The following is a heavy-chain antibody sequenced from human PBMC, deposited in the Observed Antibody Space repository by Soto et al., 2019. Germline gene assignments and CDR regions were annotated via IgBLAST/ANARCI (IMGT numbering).Heavy chain of an antibody. CDR3: ARRQLISSGWYGDWFDP. J-gene: IGHJ5*02. CDR2: IYYSGST. Sequence: QLQLQESGPGLVKPSETLSLTCTVSGGSISSSSYYWGWIRQPPGKGLEWIGSIYYSGSTYYNPSLKSRVTISVDTSKNQFSLKLSCVTAADTAVYYCARRQLISSGWYGDWFDPWGQGTLVTVSS. V-gene: IGHV4-39*01. CDR1: GGSISSSSYY. D-gene: IGHD6-19*01.